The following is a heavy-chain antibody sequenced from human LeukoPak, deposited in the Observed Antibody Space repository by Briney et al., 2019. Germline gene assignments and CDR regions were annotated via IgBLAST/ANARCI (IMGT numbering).Heavy chain of an antibody. J-gene: IGHJ6*02. CDR3: ARESSHYYGMDV. D-gene: IGHD6-6*01. Sequence: YXXGWIRQPXGRGLEWIGRIYTSGSTNYNPSLKSRVTISVDTSKNQFSLKLSSVTAADTAVYYCARESSHYYGMDVWGQGTTVTVSS. CDR2: IYTSGST. CDR1: YX. V-gene: IGHV4-61*02.